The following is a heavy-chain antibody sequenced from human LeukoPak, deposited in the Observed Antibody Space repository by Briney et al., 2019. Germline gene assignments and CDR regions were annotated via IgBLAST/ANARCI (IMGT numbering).Heavy chain of an antibody. Sequence: ASVKVSCKASGYTFTSYDINWERQATGQGLEWMGWMNPNSGNTGYAQKFQGRVTMTRNTSISTAYMELSSLRSEDTAVYYCARGGYCGGDCYSFDYWGQGTLVTVSS. CDR1: GYTFTSYD. CDR2: MNPNSGNT. V-gene: IGHV1-8*01. CDR3: ARGGYCGGDCYSFDY. J-gene: IGHJ4*02. D-gene: IGHD2-21*02.